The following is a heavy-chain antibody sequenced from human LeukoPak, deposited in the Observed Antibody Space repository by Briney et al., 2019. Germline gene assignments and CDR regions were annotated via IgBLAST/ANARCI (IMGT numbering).Heavy chain of an antibody. J-gene: IGHJ6*02. D-gene: IGHD2-2*01. V-gene: IGHV3-23*01. CDR3: AKIVVPAAHLGGMDV. CDR2: ISGSGGST. CDR1: GFTFSGYA. Sequence: GGSLRLSCAASGFTFSGYAMSWVRQAPGKGLEWVSAISGSGGSTYYADSVKGRFTISRDNSKNTLYLQMNSLRAEDTAVYYCAKIVVPAAHLGGMDVWGQGTTVTVSS.